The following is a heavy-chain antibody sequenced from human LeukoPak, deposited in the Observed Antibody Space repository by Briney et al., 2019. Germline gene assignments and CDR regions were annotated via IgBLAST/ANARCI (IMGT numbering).Heavy chain of an antibody. CDR3: QKTAYDILTGYYTFDY. CDR2: ISSSDSTI. Sequence: GGSLRLSCAASGFTFSSYEMNWIPQAPGKGLEWFSYISSSDSTIYYADSVKCRFTISRDNAKNSLYLQMNSLRAEDTAFFYKQKTAYDILTGYYTFDYWGQGTLVTVSS. J-gene: IGHJ4*02. D-gene: IGHD3-9*01. V-gene: IGHV3-48*03. CDR1: GFTFSSYE.